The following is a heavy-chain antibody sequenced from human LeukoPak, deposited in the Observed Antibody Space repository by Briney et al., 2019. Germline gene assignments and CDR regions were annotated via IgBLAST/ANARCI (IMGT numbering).Heavy chain of an antibody. Sequence: SGRSLRLSCAASGFTFSSYGMQWVRQAPGKGLEWVAVISYDGSNKYYADSVKGRFTISRDNSKNTLYLQMNSLRAEDTAVYYCAKDLTYDSSGFSPAWFDPWGQGTLVTVSS. CDR2: ISYDGSNK. CDR1: GFTFSSYG. J-gene: IGHJ5*02. CDR3: AKDLTYDSSGFSPAWFDP. V-gene: IGHV3-30*18. D-gene: IGHD3-22*01.